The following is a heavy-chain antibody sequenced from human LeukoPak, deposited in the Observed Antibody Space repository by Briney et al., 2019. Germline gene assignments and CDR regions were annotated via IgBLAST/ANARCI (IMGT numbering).Heavy chain of an antibody. CDR1: GGTFSSYA. CDR2: IIPIFGTA. Sequence: SVKVSCKASGGTFSSYAISWVRQAPGQGLEWMGGIIPIFGTANYAQKFQGRVTITADESTSTAYMELSSLRSEDTAVYYCARENYDYVWGSYRPHWFDPWGQGTLVTVSS. V-gene: IGHV1-69*13. D-gene: IGHD3-16*02. J-gene: IGHJ5*02. CDR3: ARENYDYVWGSYRPHWFDP.